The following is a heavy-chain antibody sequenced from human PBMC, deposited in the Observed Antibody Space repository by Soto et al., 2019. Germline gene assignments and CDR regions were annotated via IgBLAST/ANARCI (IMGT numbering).Heavy chain of an antibody. D-gene: IGHD1-26*01. J-gene: IGHJ4*02. CDR1: GGSISVYY. CDR3: ARGVGSSPPRY. V-gene: IGHV4-59*01. Sequence: PSETLSLTCTISGGSISVYYWSWVRQPPGHELEWIGYIYASGSPYYNPSLRSRVTISADTSKNQISLKLTSPTAADTAVHYCARGVGSSPPRYWGRGTLVTVSS. CDR2: IYASGSP.